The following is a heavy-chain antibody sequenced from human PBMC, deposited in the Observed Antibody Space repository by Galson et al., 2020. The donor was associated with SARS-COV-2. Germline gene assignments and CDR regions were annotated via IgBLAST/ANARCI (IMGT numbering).Heavy chain of an antibody. V-gene: IGHV1-24*01. CDR1: GYTLTELS. J-gene: IGHJ6*02. Sequence: ASAQVSCKVSGYTLTELSIHWVRQPPGKGLEWMGGFDPEDGETIYDQKFQGRVTITEDTSTDTAHMELSSLRTGDTAVYYCATLPVVPAAYYYGMDVWGQGTTVSVSS. D-gene: IGHD2-2*01. CDR3: ATLPVVPAAYYYGMDV. CDR2: FDPEDGET.